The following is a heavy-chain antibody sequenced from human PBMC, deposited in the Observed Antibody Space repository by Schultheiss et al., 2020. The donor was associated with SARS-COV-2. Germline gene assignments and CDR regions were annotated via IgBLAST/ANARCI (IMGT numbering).Heavy chain of an antibody. CDR3: VLLRGGATNFDY. D-gene: IGHD1-26*01. Sequence: ASVKVSCKASDYTFTNYGITWVRQAPGQGLEWMGWVSAGNGNTKYSQKFQGRVTITRDTSASTAYMELSSLRSEDTAVYYCVLLRGGATNFDYWGQGTLVTVSS. CDR2: VSAGNGNT. V-gene: IGHV1-18*01. J-gene: IGHJ4*02. CDR1: DYTFTNYG.